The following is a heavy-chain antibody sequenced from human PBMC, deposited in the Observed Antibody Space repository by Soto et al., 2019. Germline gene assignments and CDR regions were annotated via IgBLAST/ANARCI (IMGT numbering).Heavy chain of an antibody. V-gene: IGHV3-21*02. CDR1: GFTFSYYS. J-gene: IGHJ3*02. CDR2: ISSSSSHI. Sequence: EVQLVESGGGLVKPGGSLRLSCAASGFTFSYYSMIWVRQAPGKGLEWVSCISSSSSHIYYADSVQGRFTISRDNAKNSLYLQMNTLRAEDTALYSCEREQDAFDIWGRGTEVTVSS. CDR3: EREQDAFDI.